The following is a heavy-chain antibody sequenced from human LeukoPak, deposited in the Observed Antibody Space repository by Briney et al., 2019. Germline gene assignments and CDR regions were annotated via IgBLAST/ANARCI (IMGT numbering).Heavy chain of an antibody. CDR3: ARGQRGDDFWSGYDIFDY. CDR1: GGSISSGDYY. J-gene: IGHJ4*02. V-gene: IGHV4-30-4*01. D-gene: IGHD3-3*01. CDR2: IYYSGST. Sequence: SGTLSLTCTVSGGSISSGDYYWSWIRPPPGKGLEWIGYIYYSGSTYYNPSLKSRVTISVDTSKNQFSLKLSSVTAADTAVDYCARGQRGDDFWSGYDIFDYWGQGTLVTVSS.